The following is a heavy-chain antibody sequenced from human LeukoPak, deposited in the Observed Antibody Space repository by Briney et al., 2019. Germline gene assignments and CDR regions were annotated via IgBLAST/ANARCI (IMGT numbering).Heavy chain of an antibody. D-gene: IGHD1-7*01. CDR3: ARDRNYGLPHNWFDP. V-gene: IGHV1-3*01. J-gene: IGHJ5*02. CDR1: GYTFTSYA. Sequence: ASVKVSCKASGYTFTSYAMHWVRQAPGQRLEWMGWINAGNGNTKYSQKFQGRVTITRDTSASTAYMELSSLRSEDTAVYYCARDRNYGLPHNWFDPWGQGTLVTVSS. CDR2: INAGNGNT.